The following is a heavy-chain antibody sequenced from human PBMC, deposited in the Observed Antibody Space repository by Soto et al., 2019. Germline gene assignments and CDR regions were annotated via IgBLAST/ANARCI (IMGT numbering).Heavy chain of an antibody. V-gene: IGHV1-69*02. CDR3: ARAHYDILTGYSYNWFDP. Sequence: SVKVSCKASGGTFSSYTISRVRQAPGQGLEWMGRIIPILGIANYAQKFQGRVTITADKSTSTAYMELSSLRSEDTAVYYCARAHYDILTGYSYNWFDPWGQGTLVTVSS. CDR1: GGTFSSYT. J-gene: IGHJ5*02. CDR2: IIPILGIA. D-gene: IGHD3-9*01.